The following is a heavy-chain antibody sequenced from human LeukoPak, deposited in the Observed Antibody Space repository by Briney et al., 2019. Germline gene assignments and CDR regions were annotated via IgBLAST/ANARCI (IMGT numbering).Heavy chain of an antibody. Sequence: GGSLRLSCEASGFTFSSYGMSWVRQAPGKGLEWVANIKQDRSEKYYVDSVKGRVTISRDNAKNSLYLQMNSLRAEDTAVYYCARDGCSSTSCLDYYYYGMDVWGQGTTVTVSS. CDR3: ARDGCSSTSCLDYYYYGMDV. CDR1: GFTFSSYG. J-gene: IGHJ6*02. CDR2: IKQDRSEK. V-gene: IGHV3-7*01. D-gene: IGHD2-2*01.